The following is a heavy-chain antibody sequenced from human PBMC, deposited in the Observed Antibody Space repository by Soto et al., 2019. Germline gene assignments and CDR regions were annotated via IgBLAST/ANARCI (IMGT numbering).Heavy chain of an antibody. CDR2: IIPIFGTA. V-gene: IGHV1-69*13. CDR1: GGTFSSYA. CDR3: ARAGSYYDSSGYPPDAFDI. J-gene: IGHJ3*02. Sequence: SVNVSCQASGGTFSSYAISWVRQAPGQGLEWMGGIIPIFGTANYAQKFQGRVTIAADESTSTAYMELSSPRSEDTAVYYCARAGSYYDSSGYPPDAFDIWGQGTMVTVSS. D-gene: IGHD3-22*01.